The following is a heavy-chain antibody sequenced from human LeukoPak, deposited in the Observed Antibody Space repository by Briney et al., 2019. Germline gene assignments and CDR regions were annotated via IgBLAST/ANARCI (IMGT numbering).Heavy chain of an antibody. CDR2: IRSKAYGGTT. CDR1: GFTFGDYA. CDR3: TRIEPYFGGSGSYYTEYYFDY. D-gene: IGHD3-10*01. J-gene: IGHJ4*02. Sequence: GGSLRLSCITSGFTFGDYAMSWVRQAPGKGLEWVGFIRSKAYGGTTEYAASVKGRFTISRDDSKSIAYLQMNSLKTEDTAVYYCTRIEPYFGGSGSYYTEYYFDYWGQGTLVTVSS. V-gene: IGHV3-49*04.